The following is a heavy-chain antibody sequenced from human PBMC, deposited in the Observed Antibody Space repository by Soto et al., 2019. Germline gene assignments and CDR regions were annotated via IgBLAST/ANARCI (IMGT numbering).Heavy chain of an antibody. CDR1: GFTFSAYW. V-gene: IGHV3-7*01. CDR3: ERHSRTLPVY. Sequence: EVQVVESGGGLVQPGGSLRLSCVASGFTFSAYWMSWVRQAPGRGLEWVANINQDGSVEQYVDSMKGRFTISRDNAKNSLYLQMNSLRAEDTAVYYCERHSRTLPVYWGQGTLVTVSS. J-gene: IGHJ4*02. CDR2: INQDGSVE. D-gene: IGHD2-21*02.